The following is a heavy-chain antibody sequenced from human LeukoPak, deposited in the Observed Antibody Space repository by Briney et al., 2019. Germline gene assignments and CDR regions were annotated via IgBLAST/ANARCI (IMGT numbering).Heavy chain of an antibody. CDR2: INPNSGGT. J-gene: IGHJ6*03. CDR3: ARSAGYYYYYMDV. CDR1: GYTFTGYY. Sequence: ASVKVSCNASGYTFTGYYMHWVRQAPGQGLEWMGWINPNSGGTNYAQKFQGRVTMTRDTSITTAYMELNRLRSDDTAVYYCARSAGYYYYYMDVWGKGTTVTISS. V-gene: IGHV1-2*02.